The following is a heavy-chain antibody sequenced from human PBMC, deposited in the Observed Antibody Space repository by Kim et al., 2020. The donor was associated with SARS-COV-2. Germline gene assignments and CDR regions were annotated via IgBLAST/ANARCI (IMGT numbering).Heavy chain of an antibody. CDR3: ARTFYDDNDSYGYYYYGLDV. J-gene: IGHJ6*02. Sequence: GGSLRLSCAASGFTFSNYWMHWVRQVPGKGTVWVARIRSDGSNTNYAESVRGRFTISRDNAKGTLYLQMNSLRVEDTAVYFCARTFYDDNDSYGYYYYGLDVWGQGTTVTVSS. D-gene: IGHD3-22*01. V-gene: IGHV3-74*01. CDR1: GFTFSNYW. CDR2: IRSDGSNT.